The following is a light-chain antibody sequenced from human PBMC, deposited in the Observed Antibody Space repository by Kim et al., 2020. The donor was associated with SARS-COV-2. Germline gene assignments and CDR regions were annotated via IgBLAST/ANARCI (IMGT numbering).Light chain of an antibody. CDR1: QSINSY. CDR3: QQSYRTPYT. V-gene: IGKV1-39*01. CDR2: AAF. Sequence: DIQMTQSPSSLSASVGDRVTITCRASQSINSYLNWYQQKPGKAPKLLIYAAFTLQSGVPSRFSGRGSGTDFTLTINSLQPEDFASYYCQQSYRTPYTFGQGTKLEI. J-gene: IGKJ2*01.